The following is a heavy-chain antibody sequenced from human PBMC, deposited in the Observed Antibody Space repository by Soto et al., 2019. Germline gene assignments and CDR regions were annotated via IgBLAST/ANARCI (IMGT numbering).Heavy chain of an antibody. CDR1: GYTFTSYG. Sequence: ASVKVSCKGSGYTFTSYGISWVRQAPGQGLEWMGWISAYNGNTNYAQKLQGRVTMTTDTSTSTAYMELRSLRSDDTAVYYCATEICGGEVCYYGMEVWGQGTTVTVSS. J-gene: IGHJ6*02. CDR2: ISAYNGNT. D-gene: IGHD2-21*01. CDR3: ATEICGGEVCYYGMEV. V-gene: IGHV1-18*01.